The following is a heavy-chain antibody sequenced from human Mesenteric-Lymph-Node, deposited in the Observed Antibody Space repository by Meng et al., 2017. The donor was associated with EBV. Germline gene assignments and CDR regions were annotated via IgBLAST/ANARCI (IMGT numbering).Heavy chain of an antibody. J-gene: IGHJ4*02. CDR1: GFTFSKFN. D-gene: IGHD2-8*01. V-gene: IGHV3-64*07. CDR2: ISNDGRST. CDR3: ARVRDNGYFDY. Sequence: EVQLVEAGGGFGQPGGSLRLSCAASGFTFSKFNMHWVRQAPGKGLEYVSAISNDGRSTYYVDSVKGRFVISRDNSKNTLYLQMGSLRADDMAVYYCARVRDNGYFDYWGQGALVTVSS.